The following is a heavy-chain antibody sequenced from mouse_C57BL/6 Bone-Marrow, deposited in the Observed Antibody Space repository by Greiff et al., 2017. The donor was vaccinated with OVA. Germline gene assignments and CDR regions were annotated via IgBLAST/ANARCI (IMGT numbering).Heavy chain of an antibody. CDR3: VRLRYQAGFAY. V-gene: IGHV1-54*01. D-gene: IGHD1-1*01. J-gene: IGHJ3*01. CDR2: INPGSGGT. CDR1: GYAFTNYL. Sequence: QVQLQQSGAELVRPGTSVKVSCKASGYAFTNYLIEWVKQRPGQGLEWIGVINPGSGGTNYNEKFKGKATLTADKSSSTAYMQLSSLTSVDSAVDLCVRLRYQAGFAYWGQRTLVTVSA.